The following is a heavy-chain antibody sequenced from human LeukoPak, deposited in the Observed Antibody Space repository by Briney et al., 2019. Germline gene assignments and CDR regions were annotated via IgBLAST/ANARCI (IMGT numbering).Heavy chain of an antibody. CDR2: INPNSGGT. J-gene: IGHJ6*03. CDR3: ARDRLVAATARRDYYYYYMDV. D-gene: IGHD1-26*01. CDR1: GYTFTGYY. Sequence: ASVKVSCKASGYTFTGYYMHWVRQAPGQGLEWMGWINPNSGGTNYAQKFQGRVTMTRDTSISTAYMELSRLRSDDTAVYYCARDRLVAATARRDYYYYYMDVWGKGTTVTVSS. V-gene: IGHV1-2*02.